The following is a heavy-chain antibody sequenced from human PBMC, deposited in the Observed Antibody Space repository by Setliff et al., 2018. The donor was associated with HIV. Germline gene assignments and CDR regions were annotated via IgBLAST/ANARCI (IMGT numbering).Heavy chain of an antibody. Sequence: SETLSLTCAVSGVSISAYYWGWIRQPPGKGLEWIGNFYYSGSSHYNPSLKSRVTISVDTSKNQFSLKLISVSAADTAVYYCAKLLPAADMAREIDSWGQGTLVTVSS. J-gene: IGHJ4*02. D-gene: IGHD2-2*01. CDR2: FYYSGSS. CDR1: GVSISAYY. V-gene: IGHV4-39*01. CDR3: AKLLPAADMAREIDS.